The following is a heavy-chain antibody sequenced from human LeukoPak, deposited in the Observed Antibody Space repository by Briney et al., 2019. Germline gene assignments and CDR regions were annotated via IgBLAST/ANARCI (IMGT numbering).Heavy chain of an antibody. Sequence: ASVKVSCKASGHTFSRSYMHWVRQAPGQGLKWMGVINPSGTWTSYAQKFQGRVTMTEDTSTDTAYMELSSLRSEDTAVYYCATAHRFTSFDYWGQGTLVTVSS. CDR3: ATAHRFTSFDY. V-gene: IGHV1-46*01. J-gene: IGHJ4*02. CDR2: INPSGTWT. CDR1: GHTFSRSY.